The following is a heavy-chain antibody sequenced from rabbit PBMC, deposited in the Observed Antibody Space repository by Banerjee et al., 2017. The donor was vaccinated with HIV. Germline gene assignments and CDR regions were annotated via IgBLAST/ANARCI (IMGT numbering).Heavy chain of an antibody. V-gene: IGHV1S47*01. CDR3: AKHWNAGWDL. J-gene: IGHJ3*01. Sequence: QQQLEESGGGLVKPEGSLKLSCKASGIDLSRYGISWVRQAPGKGLEWIGCIDLHYGSTDYPNWVSGRFTISLDNAQNTVFLQMTSLTAADTATYFCAKHWNAGWDLWGQGTLVTVS. CDR2: IDLHYGST. CDR1: GIDLSRYG. D-gene: IGHD4-1*01.